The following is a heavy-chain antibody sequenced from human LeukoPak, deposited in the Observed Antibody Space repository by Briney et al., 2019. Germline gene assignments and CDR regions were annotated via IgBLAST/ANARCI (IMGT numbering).Heavy chain of an antibody. D-gene: IGHD2-21*01. CDR2: IDPSDSYT. V-gene: IGHV5-10-1*01. CDR1: GYSFTSYW. J-gene: IGHJ6*02. Sequence: GESLKISCKGSGYSFTSYWISWVRQMPGKGLEWMGRIDPSDSYTNYSPSFQGHVTISADKSISTAYLQWSSLKASDTAMYYCARLIASKAGYYGMDVWGQGTTVTVSS. CDR3: ARLIASKAGYYGMDV.